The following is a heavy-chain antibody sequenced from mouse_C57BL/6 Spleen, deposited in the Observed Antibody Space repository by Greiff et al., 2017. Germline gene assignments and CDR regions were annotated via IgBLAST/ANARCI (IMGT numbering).Heavy chain of an antibody. J-gene: IGHJ4*01. Sequence: EVKLEESGPGLVKPSQSLSLTCSVTGYSITSGYYWNWIRQFPGNKLEWMGYISYDGSNNYNPSLKNRISITRDTSKNQFFLKLNSVTTEDTATYYCARDYDYASYAMDYWGQGTSVTVSS. CDR3: ARDYDYASYAMDY. CDR1: GYSITSGYY. V-gene: IGHV3-6*01. CDR2: ISYDGSN. D-gene: IGHD2-4*01.